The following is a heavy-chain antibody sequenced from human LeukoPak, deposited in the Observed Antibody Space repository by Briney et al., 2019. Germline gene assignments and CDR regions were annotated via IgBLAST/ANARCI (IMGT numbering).Heavy chain of an antibody. Sequence: SVKVSCKASGGTFSSYAISWVRQAPGQGLEWMGGIIPIFGTANYAQKFQGRVAITGDESTSTAYMEPSSLRSEDTAVYYCARLSGSYYVGWFDPWGQGTLVTVSS. V-gene: IGHV1-69*13. J-gene: IGHJ5*02. D-gene: IGHD1-26*01. CDR3: ARLSGSYYVGWFDP. CDR2: IIPIFGTA. CDR1: GGTFSSYA.